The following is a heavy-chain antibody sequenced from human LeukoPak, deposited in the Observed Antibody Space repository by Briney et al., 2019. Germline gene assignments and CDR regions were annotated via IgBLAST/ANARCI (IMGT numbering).Heavy chain of an antibody. CDR3: ASDILTGYSSGY. D-gene: IGHD3-9*01. J-gene: IGHJ4*02. CDR1: GYTFTSYY. V-gene: IGHV1-46*01. CDR2: INPSGGST. Sequence: ASVKVSCKASGYTFTSYYMHWVRQAPGQGLEWMGIINPSGGSTSCAQKFQGRVTMTRDTSTSTVYMELSSLRSEDTAVYYCASDILTGYSSGYWGQGTLVTVSS.